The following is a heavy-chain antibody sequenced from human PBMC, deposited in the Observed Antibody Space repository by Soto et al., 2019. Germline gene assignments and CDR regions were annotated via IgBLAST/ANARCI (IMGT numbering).Heavy chain of an antibody. Sequence: EVQLVESGGGLVQPGGSLRLSCAASGFTFSSYWMSWVRQAPGKGLEWVANIKQDGSEKYYVDSVKGRFTISRDNAKNSLYLQMNSLRAEDTAVYYCARDPGIAVAGFYYYYGMDVWGQGTTVTVSS. CDR3: ARDPGIAVAGFYYYYGMDV. CDR2: IKQDGSEK. D-gene: IGHD6-19*01. V-gene: IGHV3-7*01. CDR1: GFTFSSYW. J-gene: IGHJ6*02.